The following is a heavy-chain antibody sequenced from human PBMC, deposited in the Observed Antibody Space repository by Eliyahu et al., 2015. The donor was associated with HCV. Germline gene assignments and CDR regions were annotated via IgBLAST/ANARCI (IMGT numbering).Heavy chain of an antibody. D-gene: IGHD3-3*01. CDR3: AKDMGRFFPSGMDV. CDR2: ISWNSGNI. J-gene: IGHJ6*02. V-gene: IGHV3-9*01. CDR1: GFTFDDYA. Sequence: EVHLVEXGGGLVQPGRSLRLSXXASGFTFDDYAMNWVRQTPGKGLEWVSIISWNSGNIDYADSVKGRFTISRANAKKSLYLQMNSLRAEDTAVYYCAKDMGRFFPSGMDVWGRGTTVTVSS.